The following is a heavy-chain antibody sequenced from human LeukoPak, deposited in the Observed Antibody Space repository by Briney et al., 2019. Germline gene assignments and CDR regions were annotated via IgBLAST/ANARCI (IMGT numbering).Heavy chain of an antibody. CDR3: ARRSGEGYFDC. Sequence: GGSLRLSCAASGFTVSSNYMTWVRQAPGKGQEWLSVIYSGGDTYYADSVKGRFTISRDNSKNTLYLQMNSLRAEDTAVYYCARRSGEGYFDCWGQGTLVTVSS. J-gene: IGHJ4*02. V-gene: IGHV3-66*01. CDR2: IYSGGDT. D-gene: IGHD1-26*01. CDR1: GFTVSSNY.